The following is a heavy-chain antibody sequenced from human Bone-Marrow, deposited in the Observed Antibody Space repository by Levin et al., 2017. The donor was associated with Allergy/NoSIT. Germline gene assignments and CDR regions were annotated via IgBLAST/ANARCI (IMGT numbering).Heavy chain of an antibody. J-gene: IGHJ3*01. D-gene: IGHD3-3*01. Sequence: SCTVSGGSISSGIYFWSWVRQLPGKGLEWIGYVSYSGITFYNQTLKSRVTISGDTSKNLFSLTLNSVTAADTAIYYCARGITVFGVVLAVNDAFDVWGQGTMVTVSS. V-gene: IGHV4-31*03. CDR1: GGSISSGIYF. CDR2: VSYSGIT. CDR3: ARGITVFGVVLAVNDAFDV.